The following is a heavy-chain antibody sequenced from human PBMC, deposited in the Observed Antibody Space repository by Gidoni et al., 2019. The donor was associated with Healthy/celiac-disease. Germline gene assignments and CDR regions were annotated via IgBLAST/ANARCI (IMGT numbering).Heavy chain of an antibody. Sequence: GNTGYAQKFQGRVTMTRNTSISTAYMELSSLRSEDTAVYYCARGLDSGFDPWGQGTLVTVSS. CDR3: ARGLDSGFDP. J-gene: IGHJ5*02. D-gene: IGHD2-21*01. V-gene: IGHV1-8*01. CDR2: GNT.